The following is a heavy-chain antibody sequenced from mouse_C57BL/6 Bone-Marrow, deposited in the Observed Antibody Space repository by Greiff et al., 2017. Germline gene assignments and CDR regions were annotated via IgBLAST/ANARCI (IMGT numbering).Heavy chain of an antibody. Sequence: EVKLQQSGPELVKPGASVKISCKASGYSFTGYYMNWVKQSPEKSLEWIGEINPSTGGTTYNQKFKAKATLTVDKSSSTAYMQLKSLTSEDSAVYYCAREKLDYDDRFAYWGQGTLVTVSA. V-gene: IGHV1-42*01. CDR2: INPSTGGT. CDR3: AREKLDYDDRFAY. D-gene: IGHD2-4*01. J-gene: IGHJ3*01. CDR1: GYSFTGYY.